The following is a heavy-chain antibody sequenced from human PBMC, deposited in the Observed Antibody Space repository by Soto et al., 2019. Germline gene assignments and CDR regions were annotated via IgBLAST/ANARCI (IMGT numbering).Heavy chain of an antibody. Sequence: QVQLQESGPGLVKPSQTLSLTCTVSGCSISSGDYYWSWIRQPPGQGLEWIGYIYYSGSTYYNPSLKSRVTISVDTSKNQFSLKLSSVTAADTAVYYCARRPQDCSGGRCYLYFHHWGQGTLVTVSS. CDR2: IYYSGST. V-gene: IGHV4-30-4*01. CDR3: ARRPQDCSGGRCYLYFHH. J-gene: IGHJ1*01. D-gene: IGHD2-15*01. CDR1: GCSISSGDYY.